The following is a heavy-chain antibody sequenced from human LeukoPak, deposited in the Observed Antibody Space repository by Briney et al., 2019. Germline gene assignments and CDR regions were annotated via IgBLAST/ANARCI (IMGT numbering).Heavy chain of an antibody. J-gene: IGHJ4*02. V-gene: IGHV3-23*01. D-gene: IGHD3-9*01. CDR3: AKDSDYDILTGYSYYFDY. CDR2: ISGSGGST. CDR1: GFTLSSYA. Sequence: GGSLRLSCAASGFTLSSYAMSWVRQAPGKGLEWVSAISGSGGSTYYADSVKGRFTISRDNSKNTLYLQMNSLRAEDTAVYYCAKDSDYDILTGYSYYFDYWGQGTLVTVSS.